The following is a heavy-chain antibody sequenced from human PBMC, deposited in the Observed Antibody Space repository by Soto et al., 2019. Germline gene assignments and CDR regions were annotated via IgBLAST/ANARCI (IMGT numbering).Heavy chain of an antibody. D-gene: IGHD3-10*01. Sequence: SVKVSCKASGGTFSSYAISWVRQAPGQGLEWMGGIIPIFGTANYAQKFQGRVTITADESTSTAYMELSSLRSEDTAVYYCARGLSRITMVRGATNYYYYGMDVWGQGTTVTVSS. CDR2: IIPIFGTA. J-gene: IGHJ6*02. V-gene: IGHV1-69*13. CDR1: GGTFSSYA. CDR3: ARGLSRITMVRGATNYYYYGMDV.